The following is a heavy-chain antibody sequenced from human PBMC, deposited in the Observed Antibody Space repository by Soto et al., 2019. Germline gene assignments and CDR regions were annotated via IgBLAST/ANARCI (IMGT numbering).Heavy chain of an antibody. V-gene: IGHV3-7*01. CDR1: GFTFSSYW. J-gene: IGHJ3*02. Sequence: GGSLRLSCAASGFTFSSYWMSWVRQAPGKGLEWVANIKQDGSEKYYVDSVKGRFTISRDNAKNSLYLQMNSLRAEDTAVYYCARQLKVPSHYDAFDIWGQGTMVTVSS. CDR2: IKQDGSEK. D-gene: IGHD2-8*01. CDR3: ARQLKVPSHYDAFDI.